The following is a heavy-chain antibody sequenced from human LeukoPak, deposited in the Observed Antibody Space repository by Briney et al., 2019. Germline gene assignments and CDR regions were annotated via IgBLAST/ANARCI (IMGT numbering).Heavy chain of an antibody. D-gene: IGHD6-13*01. V-gene: IGHV1-46*01. J-gene: IGHJ4*02. CDR1: GYTFTSYY. CDR2: INPSGGST. CDR3: ARSVFYSRTQFDY. Sequence: ASVKVSCKASGYTFTSYYMHWVRQAPGQGLEWMGIINPSGGSTSYAQKFQGRVTMTRDTSISTAYMELSRLRSDDTAVYYCARSVFYSRTQFDYWGQGTLVTVSS.